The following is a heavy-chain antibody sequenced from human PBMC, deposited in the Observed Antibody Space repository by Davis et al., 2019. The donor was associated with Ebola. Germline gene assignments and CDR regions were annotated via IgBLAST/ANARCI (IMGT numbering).Heavy chain of an antibody. D-gene: IGHD3-3*01. CDR2: INHRGST. V-gene: IGHV4-34*01. CDR3: ARAKFWSGYSLNY. Sequence: SETLSLTCAVYGGSFSGYYWSWIRQPPGKGLEWIGEINHRGSTNYNPSPKSRVTISVDTSKNQFSLKLSSVTAADTAVYYCARAKFWSGYSLNYWGQGTLVTVSS. CDR1: GGSFSGYY. J-gene: IGHJ4*02.